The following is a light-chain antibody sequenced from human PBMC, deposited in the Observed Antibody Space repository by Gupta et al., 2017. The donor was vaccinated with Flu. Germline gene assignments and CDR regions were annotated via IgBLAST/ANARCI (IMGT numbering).Light chain of an antibody. V-gene: IGLV8-61*01. CDR1: SGSVTTNYY. Sequence: TDTLTCGLTSGSVTTNYYPSWYQQTPGHPPRSLIYTTITRSAGVPDRFSGSIIGNRAALTITGAQADDEAHYYCVLYMGSGISMFGGGTRLTVL. CDR2: TTI. J-gene: IGLJ3*02. CDR3: VLYMGSGISM.